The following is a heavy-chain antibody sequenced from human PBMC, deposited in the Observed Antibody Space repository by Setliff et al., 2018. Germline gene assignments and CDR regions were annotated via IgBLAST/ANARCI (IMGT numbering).Heavy chain of an antibody. D-gene: IGHD4-17*01. V-gene: IGHV1-2*02. Sequence: GASVKVSCKASGYTFTGYYMHWVRQAPGQGLEWMGWINPNSGGTNYAQKFQGRVTMTRDTSKSEFSLRLNSVTAAGSAVYYCARHGGWYFDLWGRGTLVTVSS. J-gene: IGHJ2*01. CDR2: INPNSGGT. CDR3: ARHGGWYFDL. CDR1: GYTFTGYY.